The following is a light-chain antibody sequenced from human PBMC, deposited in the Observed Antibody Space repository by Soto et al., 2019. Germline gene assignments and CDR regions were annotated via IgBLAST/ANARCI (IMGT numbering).Light chain of an antibody. CDR1: QTVSSS. Sequence: EIALTQSPATLSLSPGERATLSCMASQTVSSSLAWYQQKPGQAPRLLIYEASNRATGIPARFSGSGSGADFTLTISSLEHEDFALYYCQQHINWPLTFGGGTKADIK. J-gene: IGKJ4*01. CDR2: EAS. CDR3: QQHINWPLT. V-gene: IGKV3-11*01.